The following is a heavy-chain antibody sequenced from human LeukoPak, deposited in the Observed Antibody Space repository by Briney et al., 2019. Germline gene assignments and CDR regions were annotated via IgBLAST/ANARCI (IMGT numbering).Heavy chain of an antibody. V-gene: IGHV3-30-3*01. J-gene: IGHJ4*02. CDR3: ARDGLPTGEDFDY. CDR1: GFTFSSYA. Sequence: GSLRLSCAASGFTFSSYAMHWVCQAPGKGLEWVAVISYDGSNKYYADSVKGRFTISRDNSKNTLYLQMNSLRAEDTAVYYCARDGLPTGEDFDYWGQGTMVNVSS. CDR2: ISYDGSNK. D-gene: IGHD7-27*01.